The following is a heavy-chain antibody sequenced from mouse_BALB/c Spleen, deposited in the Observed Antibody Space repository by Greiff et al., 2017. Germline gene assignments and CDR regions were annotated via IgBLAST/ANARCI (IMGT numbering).Heavy chain of an antibody. Sequence: DVKLQESGPGLVKPSQSLSLTCTVTGYSITSDYAWNWIRQFPGNKLEWMGYISYSGSTSYNPSLKSRISITRDTSKNQFFLQLNSVTTEDTATYYCARNDGYYFAWFAYWGQGTLVTVSA. D-gene: IGHD2-3*01. CDR3: ARNDGYYFAWFAY. V-gene: IGHV3-2*02. CDR2: ISYSGST. J-gene: IGHJ3*01. CDR1: GYSITSDYA.